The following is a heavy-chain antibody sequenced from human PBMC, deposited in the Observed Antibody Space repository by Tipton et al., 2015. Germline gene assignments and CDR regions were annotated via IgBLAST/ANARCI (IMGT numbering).Heavy chain of an antibody. V-gene: IGHV3-23*01. CDR2: ISGHGDYT. Sequence: GSLRLSCAASGFTLYNSAMTWVRQAPGKGLEWVSGISGHGDYTFYSDSVRGRFTISRDNFKNTLYLQMDSLRAEDTAVYYCANNFYSGYNYNGDYLDFWGQGTLVTVSS. D-gene: IGHD5-12*01. CDR1: GFTLYNSA. CDR3: ANNFYSGYNYNGDYLDF. J-gene: IGHJ4*02.